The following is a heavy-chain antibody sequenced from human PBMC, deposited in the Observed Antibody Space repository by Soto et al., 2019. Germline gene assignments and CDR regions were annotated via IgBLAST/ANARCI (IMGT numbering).Heavy chain of an antibody. CDR1: GGSISSGDYY. V-gene: IGHV4-30-4*01. Sequence: SETLSLTCTVSGGSISSGDYYWSWIRQPPGKGLEWIGYIYYSGGTYYNPSLESRVTISVDTSKNQFSLKLSSVTAADTAVYYCARRAQITMVRGVKNYYGMDVWGQGTTVTV. CDR3: ARRAQITMVRGVKNYYGMDV. CDR2: IYYSGGT. J-gene: IGHJ6*02. D-gene: IGHD3-10*01.